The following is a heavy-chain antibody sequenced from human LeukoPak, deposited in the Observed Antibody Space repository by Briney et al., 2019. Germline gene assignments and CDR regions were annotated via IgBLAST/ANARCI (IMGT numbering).Heavy chain of an antibody. Sequence: GESLRISCKGSGYGFTSYWISWVRQMPGKGLEWMGRIDPSDSYTNYSPSFQGHVTISADKSISTAYLQWSSLKASDTAMYYCARLGGDMFHAWTPPGFDYWGQGTLVTVSS. CDR1: GYGFTSYW. CDR2: IDPSDSYT. CDR3: ARLGGDMFHAWTPPGFDY. D-gene: IGHD3-10*01. J-gene: IGHJ4*02. V-gene: IGHV5-10-1*01.